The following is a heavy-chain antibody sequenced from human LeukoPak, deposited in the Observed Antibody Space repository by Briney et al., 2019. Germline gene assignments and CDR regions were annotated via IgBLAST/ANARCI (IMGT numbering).Heavy chain of an antibody. CDR2: IKQDGSEK. Sequence: PGGSLRLSCAASGFTFTNYWMGWVRQAPGKGLEWVANIKQDGSEKYYVTSVKGRFTISRDNAKNSLYLQMNSLRAEDTAIYYCAREDDWNYEDYWGQGTLVTVSS. CDR3: AREDDWNYEDY. CDR1: GFTFTNYW. J-gene: IGHJ4*02. D-gene: IGHD1-7*01. V-gene: IGHV3-7*01.